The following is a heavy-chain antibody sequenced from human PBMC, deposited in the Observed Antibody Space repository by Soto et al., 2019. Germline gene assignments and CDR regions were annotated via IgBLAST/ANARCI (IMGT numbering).Heavy chain of an antibody. CDR3: ATGANFYYDTSRY. J-gene: IGHJ4*02. D-gene: IGHD3-22*01. CDR1: GFTFSIYA. V-gene: IGHV3-30-3*01. CDR2: MSPNGNNQ. Sequence: LGGSLRLSCAAPGFTFSIYALHWVRQAPGKGLEWVAVMSPNGNNQYYADSVKGRFTISRDTSKSTLYLQMASLRPDDTAVYYCATGANFYYDTSRYWDQGTLVTV.